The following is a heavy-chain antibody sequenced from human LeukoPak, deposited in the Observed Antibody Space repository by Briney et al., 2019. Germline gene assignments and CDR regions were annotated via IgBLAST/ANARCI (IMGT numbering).Heavy chain of an antibody. V-gene: IGHV4-61*02. J-gene: IGHJ4*02. CDR3: ARLSTGSLHYFDC. Sequence: SETLSLTCTVSGGSITSGNYYWSWIRQPAGKGLEWIGRIHTSGNTNYNPSLKSRVTISVDTSKNQFFLHLSSVTAADTAVYYCARLSTGSLHYFDCWGQGTLVAVSS. CDR2: IHTSGNT. CDR1: GGSITSGNYY. D-gene: IGHD1-1*01.